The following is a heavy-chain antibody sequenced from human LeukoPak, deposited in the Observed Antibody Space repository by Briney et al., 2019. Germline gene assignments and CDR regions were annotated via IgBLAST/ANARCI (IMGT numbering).Heavy chain of an antibody. V-gene: IGHV1-8*01. CDR1: GYTLTSYD. CDR3: ARRRMIVPGSWFDP. CDR2: MNPNSGNT. D-gene: IGHD3-22*01. Sequence: ASVKVSCKASGYTLTSYDINWVRQATGQGLEWMGWMNPNSGNTGYAQKFQGRVTMTRNTSISTAYMELSSLRSEDTAVYYCARRRMIVPGSWFDPWGQGTLVTVSS. J-gene: IGHJ5*02.